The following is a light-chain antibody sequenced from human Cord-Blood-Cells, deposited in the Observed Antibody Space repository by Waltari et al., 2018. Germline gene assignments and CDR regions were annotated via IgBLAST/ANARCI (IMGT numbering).Light chain of an antibody. J-gene: IGLJ2*01. CDR2: DVS. Sequence: QSALTQPASVSGSPGQSITISCTGTSRDVGGYNYVSWYQQHPGKAPKLMIYDVSNRPSVVSNRFSGSKYGNTASLTISGLQAEDEADYYCSSYTSSSTLVFGGGTKLTVL. V-gene: IGLV2-14*01. CDR1: SRDVGGYNY. CDR3: SSYTSSSTLV.